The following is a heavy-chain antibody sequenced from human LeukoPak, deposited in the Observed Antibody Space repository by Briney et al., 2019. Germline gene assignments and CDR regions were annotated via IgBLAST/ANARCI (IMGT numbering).Heavy chain of an antibody. CDR3: ARGERLGGAFDI. Sequence: PGGSLRLSCAASGFTFSSYSMNWVRQAPGKGLEWVSSISSSSSYIYYADSVKGRFTISRDNAKNSLYLQMNSLRAEDTAVYYCARGERLGGAFDIWGQGTMVTVSS. CDR2: ISSSSSYI. V-gene: IGHV3-21*01. CDR1: GFTFSSYS. J-gene: IGHJ3*02. D-gene: IGHD1-26*01.